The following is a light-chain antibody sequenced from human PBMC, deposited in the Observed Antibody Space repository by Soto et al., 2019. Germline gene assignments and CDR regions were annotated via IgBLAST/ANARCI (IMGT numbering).Light chain of an antibody. V-gene: IGKV4-1*01. J-gene: IGKJ5*01. Sequence: DIGMTQSPDSLAVSLGERATINCKSSQSVLYSSNNKNYLAWYQQKPGQPPKLLIYWASTRESGVPDRFSGSGSGTDVTLTISCLQAEDVAVYYCQQYYSTPITFGQGTRLEIK. CDR1: QSVLYSSNNKNY. CDR3: QQYYSTPIT. CDR2: WAS.